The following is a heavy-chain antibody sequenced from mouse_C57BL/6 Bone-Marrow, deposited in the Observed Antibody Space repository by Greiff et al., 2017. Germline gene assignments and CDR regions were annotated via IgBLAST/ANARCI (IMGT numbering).Heavy chain of an antibody. V-gene: IGHV5-6*02. CDR1: GFTFSSYG. CDR3: ARLDY. CDR2: ISSGGSYT. J-gene: IGHJ2*01. Sequence: DVKLVESGGDLVKPGGSLKLSCAASGFTFSSYGMSWVRQTPDKRLEWVATISSGGSYTYYPDSVKGRFTISRDNAKITLYLQMSSLKSEDTAMYYCARLDYWGQGTTLAVSS.